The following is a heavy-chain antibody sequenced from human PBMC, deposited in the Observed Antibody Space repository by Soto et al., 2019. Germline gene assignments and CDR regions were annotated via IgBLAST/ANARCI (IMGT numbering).Heavy chain of an antibody. Sequence: QVQLVESGGGVVQPGRSLRLSCVASGITFSIYGMHWVRQAPGKGLEWVAAISSDGSNKYYADSVKGRFTISSDDSKNTLYLEMTSLRGEDTAVYYCAKEENENFDLWVRGTLVTVSS. V-gene: IGHV3-30*18. CDR1: GITFSIYG. CDR2: ISSDGSNK. D-gene: IGHD1-1*01. CDR3: AKEENENFDL. J-gene: IGHJ2*01.